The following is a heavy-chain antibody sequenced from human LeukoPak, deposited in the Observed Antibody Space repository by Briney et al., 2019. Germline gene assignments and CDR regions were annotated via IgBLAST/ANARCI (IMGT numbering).Heavy chain of an antibody. J-gene: IGHJ6*02. CDR1: GGTFSSYA. CDR3: ARDPPRYCSGGSCYYYYYGMDV. CDR2: IIPILGIA. Sequence: GASVKVSCKASGGTFSSYAIGWVRQAPGQGLEWMGRIIPILGIANYAQKFQGRATITADKSTSTAYMELSSLRSEDTAVYYCARDPPRYCSGGSCYYYYYGMDVWGQGTTVTVSS. D-gene: IGHD2-15*01. V-gene: IGHV1-69*04.